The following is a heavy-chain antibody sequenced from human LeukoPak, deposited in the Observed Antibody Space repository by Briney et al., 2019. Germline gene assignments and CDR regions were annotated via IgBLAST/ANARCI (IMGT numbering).Heavy chain of an antibody. Sequence: SETLSLTCTVSGYSISSGYYWGWIRQPPGKGLEWIGSIYHSGSTYYNPSLKSRVTISVDTSKNQFSLKLSSVTAADTAVYYCARAGPYNWNDWEAFDIWGQGTMVTVSS. V-gene: IGHV4-38-2*02. J-gene: IGHJ3*02. D-gene: IGHD1-20*01. CDR3: ARAGPYNWNDWEAFDI. CDR2: IYHSGST. CDR1: GYSISSGYY.